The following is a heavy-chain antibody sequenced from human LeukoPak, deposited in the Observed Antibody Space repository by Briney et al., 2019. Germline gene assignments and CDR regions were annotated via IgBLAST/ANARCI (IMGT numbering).Heavy chain of an antibody. CDR3: SRENGAFSPFGF. V-gene: IGHV4-39*07. CDR2: IHYSGST. Sequence: SETLSLTCTVSGGSISSSSYYWGWIRQPPGKGLEWIGGIHYSGSTYYNPSLKSRVTISVDTSKNQFSLKLSSVTAADTAVYYCSRENGAFSPFGFWGQGTLVTVPS. D-gene: IGHD2-8*01. CDR1: GGSISSSSYY. J-gene: IGHJ4*02.